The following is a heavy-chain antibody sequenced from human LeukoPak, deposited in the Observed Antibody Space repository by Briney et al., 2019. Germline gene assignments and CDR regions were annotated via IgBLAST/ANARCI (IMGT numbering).Heavy chain of an antibody. J-gene: IGHJ4*02. D-gene: IGHD1-26*01. V-gene: IGHV4-59*01. CDR3: ARDLELWHFDY. CDR1: GGSIGGYY. CDR2: IYYSGST. Sequence: SETLSLTCTVSGGSIGGYYWSWIRQPPGKGLEWIGYIYYSGSTNYNPSLKSRVTMSVDTSKNQFSLRLSSVTAADTAVYYCARDLELWHFDYWGQGTLVTVSS.